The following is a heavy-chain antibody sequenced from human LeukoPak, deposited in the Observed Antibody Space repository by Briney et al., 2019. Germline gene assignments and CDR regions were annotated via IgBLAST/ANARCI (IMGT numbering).Heavy chain of an antibody. CDR2: IYYSGST. CDR3: ARLRHDGGSYCLDN. Sequence: SETLSLTCTVSGGSISSYYWSWIRQPPGKGLEWIGYIYYSGSTNYNPSLKSRVTISVDTSKNQFSLKLSSVTAADTAVYYCARLRHDGGSYCLDNWGQGTLVTVSS. CDR1: GGSISSYY. V-gene: IGHV4-59*01. D-gene: IGHD1-26*01. J-gene: IGHJ4*02.